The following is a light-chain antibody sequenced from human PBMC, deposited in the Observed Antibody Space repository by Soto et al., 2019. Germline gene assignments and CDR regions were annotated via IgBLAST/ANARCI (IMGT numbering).Light chain of an antibody. CDR2: GAS. V-gene: IGKV3-11*01. J-gene: IGKJ1*01. Sequence: EILLTQSPDTLSLSPGERATLSCRAAQSVGTRLAWYQHKTGQAPRLLISGASSRATGIPARFSGSGSGTDFTLSISSLQPGDSATYYCQQYNSFPWTFGLGTKVDI. CDR1: QSVGTR. CDR3: QQYNSFPWT.